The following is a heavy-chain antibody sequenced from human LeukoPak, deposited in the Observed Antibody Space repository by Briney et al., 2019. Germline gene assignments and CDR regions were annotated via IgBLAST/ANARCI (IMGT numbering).Heavy chain of an antibody. Sequence: KPSETLSLTCTVSGDSMSRYYWSWLRQTPGKGLEWLGYIYYSGSSNYNPSLKSRITISVDTSKNQFSLKLSSVTAADTAVYYCARAPAGPPYYYMDVWGKGTAVTVSS. CDR2: IYYSGSS. D-gene: IGHD6-13*01. CDR3: ARAPAGPPYYYMDV. V-gene: IGHV4-59*01. CDR1: GDSMSRYY. J-gene: IGHJ6*03.